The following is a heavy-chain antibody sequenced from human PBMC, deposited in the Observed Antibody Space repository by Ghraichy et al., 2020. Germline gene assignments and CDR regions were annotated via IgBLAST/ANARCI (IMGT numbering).Heavy chain of an antibody. CDR3: ATTADYLYFDY. Sequence: LSLTCAASGFTFSSYSMNWVRQAPGKALEWVSSISSRSNYIYYADSLKGRFTVSRDNADNSLFLQMNSLRAEDTAVYYCATTADYLYFDYWGQGTLVTVSS. V-gene: IGHV3-21*01. CDR1: GFTFSSYS. CDR2: ISSRSNYI. D-gene: IGHD4-11*01. J-gene: IGHJ4*02.